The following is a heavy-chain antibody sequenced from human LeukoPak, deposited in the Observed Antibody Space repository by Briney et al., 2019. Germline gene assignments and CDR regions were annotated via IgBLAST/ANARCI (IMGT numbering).Heavy chain of an antibody. CDR1: GFTFSRSA. CDR3: ARLYCNGGSCYGKYYFDY. CDR2: ISGSSDYI. D-gene: IGHD2-15*01. J-gene: IGHJ4*02. V-gene: IGHV3-21*01. Sequence: GGSLRLSCAASGFTFSRSAMVWVRQAPGKGREWVSSISGSSDYIYYADSVKGRFTISTDNTKNSVSLQMNSLRAEDTAVYYCARLYCNGGSCYGKYYFDYWGQGALVTVSS.